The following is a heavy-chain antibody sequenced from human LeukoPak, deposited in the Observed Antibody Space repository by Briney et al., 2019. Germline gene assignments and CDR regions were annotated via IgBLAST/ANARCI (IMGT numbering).Heavy chain of an antibody. CDR1: GGTFSSYA. CDR2: IIPIFGTA. Sequence: VASVKVSCKASGGTFSSYAISWVRQAPGQGLEWMGGIIPIFGTANYAQKFQGRVTITTDESTSTAYMELSSLRSEDTAVYYCARDYYDTSGYFYGSNYWGQGTLVTVSS. V-gene: IGHV1-69*05. CDR3: ARDYYDTSGYFYGSNY. J-gene: IGHJ4*02. D-gene: IGHD3-22*01.